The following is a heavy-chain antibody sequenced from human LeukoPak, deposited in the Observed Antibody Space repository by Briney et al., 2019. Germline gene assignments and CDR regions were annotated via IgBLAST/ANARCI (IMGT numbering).Heavy chain of an antibody. J-gene: IGHJ4*02. Sequence: GGSLRLSCAASGFTFSNYWMTWVRQAPGKGLEWVAHINQDGSEEYYMDSVKARFTISRDNATNSLSLQMNSLRAEDTAVYYCVRDGGVSGYDLLDYWGQGTLVTVSS. D-gene: IGHD5-12*01. CDR3: VRDGGVSGYDLLDY. V-gene: IGHV3-7*01. CDR1: GFTFSNYW. CDR2: INQDGSEE.